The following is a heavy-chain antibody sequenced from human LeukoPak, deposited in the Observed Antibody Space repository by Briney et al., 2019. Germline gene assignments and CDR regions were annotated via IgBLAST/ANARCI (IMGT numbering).Heavy chain of an antibody. CDR2: ITGSVGST. D-gene: IGHD6-13*01. Sequence: GGSLRLSCAASGFTFSSYGMHWVRQAPGKGLGWVSSITGSVGSTYYADSVKGRFTISRDISKNTLYLQMNSLRAEDTAVYYCAKAPYSSSWGIDYWGQGTLVTVSS. V-gene: IGHV3-23*01. J-gene: IGHJ4*02. CDR3: AKAPYSSSWGIDY. CDR1: GFTFSSYG.